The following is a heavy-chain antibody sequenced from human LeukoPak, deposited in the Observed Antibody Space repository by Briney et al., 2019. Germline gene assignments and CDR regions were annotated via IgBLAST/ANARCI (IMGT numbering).Heavy chain of an antibody. D-gene: IGHD6-13*01. J-gene: IGHJ4*02. CDR2: ISSSSSYI. V-gene: IGHV3-21*04. Sequence: GGSLRLSCAASGFTFSSYSMNWVRQAPGKGLEWVSSISSSSSYIYYADSVKGRFTISRDNSKNTLDLHMNGLRVEDTAVYYCTKGGSSWSRWDYWGQGALVTVSS. CDR1: GFTFSSYS. CDR3: TKGGSSWSRWDY.